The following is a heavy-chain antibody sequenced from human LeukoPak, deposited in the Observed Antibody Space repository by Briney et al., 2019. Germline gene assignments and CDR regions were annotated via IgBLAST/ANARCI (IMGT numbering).Heavy chain of an antibody. J-gene: IGHJ6*02. V-gene: IGHV4-39*01. CDR2: IYYSGSP. D-gene: IGHD2-15*01. CDR1: GGSISSSSYY. CDR3: ARVCSGGSCQGTYYYYGMDV. Sequence: SETLSLTCTVSGGSISSSSYYWGWVRQPPGRGLEWVGSIYYSGSPYYPPSLKSRVTISVATSKNQSSLKLSSVTAADTAVYYCARVCSGGSCQGTYYYYGMDVWGQGTTVTVSS.